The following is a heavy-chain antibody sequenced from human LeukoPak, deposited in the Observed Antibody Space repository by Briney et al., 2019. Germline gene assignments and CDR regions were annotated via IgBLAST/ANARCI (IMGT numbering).Heavy chain of an antibody. CDR2: NNTGNGQT. CDR3: ARYFGSGSYLDY. D-gene: IGHD3-10*01. J-gene: IGHJ4*02. Sequence: ASVKVSCKTSGYTFTKFAIHWVRQAPGQRLEWMGWNNTGNGQTKYSENFEGRVTMTRDTSTSTIYVEVRSLTSEDTGLYYCARYFGSGSYLDYWGQGTLLTVSS. V-gene: IGHV1-3*04. CDR1: GYTFTKFA.